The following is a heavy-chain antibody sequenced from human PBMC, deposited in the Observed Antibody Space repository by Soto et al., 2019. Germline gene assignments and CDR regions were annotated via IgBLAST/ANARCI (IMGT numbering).Heavy chain of an antibody. D-gene: IGHD3-3*01. CDR1: GFTFSSYA. J-gene: IGHJ6*02. CDR2: ISGSGGST. CDR3: AKEIYYDFWADYYGMDV. Sequence: AGSLQLSCAASGFTFSSYAMSWVRQAPGKGLEWVSAISGSGGSTYYADSVKGRFTISRDNSKNTLYLQMNSLRAEDTAVYYCAKEIYYDFWADYYGMDVWGQGTTVTVSS. V-gene: IGHV3-23*01.